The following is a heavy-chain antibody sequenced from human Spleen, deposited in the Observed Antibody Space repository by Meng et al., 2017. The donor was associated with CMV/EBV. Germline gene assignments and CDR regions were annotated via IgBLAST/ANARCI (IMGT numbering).Heavy chain of an antibody. J-gene: IGHJ6*02. CDR1: GGTFSTYA. CDR2: IIPIFGTA. CDR3: ARVILASGGYGMDV. V-gene: IGHV1-69*05. Sequence: SVKVSCKASGGTFSTYAIGWVRQAPGQGLEWMGRIIPIFGTAIHAPKFQGRVTITTDESTSTAYMELSSLRSEDTAVYYCARVILASGGYGMDVWGQGTTVTVSS. D-gene: IGHD3/OR15-3a*01.